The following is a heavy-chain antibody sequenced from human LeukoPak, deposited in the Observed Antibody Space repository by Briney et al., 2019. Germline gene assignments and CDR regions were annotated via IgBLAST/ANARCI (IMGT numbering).Heavy chain of an antibody. CDR3: ARDSPDGSGTYYNDSPDY. Sequence: AASVKVSCKASGYTFSGYGISWVRRAPGQGLEWMGWISAYNGNTNYRQKLQGRVTLTTDTSTSTAYMDLRSLRSDDTAIYYCARDSPDGSGTYYNDSPDYWGQGTLVTVSS. CDR1: GYTFSGYG. V-gene: IGHV1-18*01. D-gene: IGHD3-10*01. CDR2: ISAYNGNT. J-gene: IGHJ4*02.